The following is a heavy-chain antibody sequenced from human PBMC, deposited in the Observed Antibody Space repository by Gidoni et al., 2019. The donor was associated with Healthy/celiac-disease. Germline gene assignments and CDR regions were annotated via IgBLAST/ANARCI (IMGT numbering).Heavy chain of an antibody. J-gene: IGHJ2*01. D-gene: IGHD3-22*01. V-gene: IGHV3-23*01. Sequence: EVQLLESGGGLVQPGGSLRLSCAASGFTFSSYAMSWVRQAPGKGLELVSAIGGSGGSTYYADAVKGRFTISRDNSKNTLYLQMNSLRAEDTAVYYCAKDFRSPRYYYDSSGPNWYFDLWGRGTLVTVSS. CDR3: AKDFRSPRYYYDSSGPNWYFDL. CDR2: IGGSGGST. CDR1: GFTFSSYA.